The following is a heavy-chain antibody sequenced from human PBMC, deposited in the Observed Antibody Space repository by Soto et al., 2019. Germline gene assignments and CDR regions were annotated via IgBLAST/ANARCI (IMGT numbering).Heavy chain of an antibody. Sequence: GGSLRLSCAASGFTFSSYAMSWVRQAPGKGLEWVSAISGSGGSTYYADSVKGRFTISRDNSKNTLYLQMNSLRAEDTAVYYCAKDRPRCHYYDSSGYYDGCDYWGQGTLVTVSS. J-gene: IGHJ4*02. CDR3: AKDRPRCHYYDSSGYYDGCDY. D-gene: IGHD3-22*01. CDR1: GFTFSSYA. V-gene: IGHV3-23*01. CDR2: ISGSGGST.